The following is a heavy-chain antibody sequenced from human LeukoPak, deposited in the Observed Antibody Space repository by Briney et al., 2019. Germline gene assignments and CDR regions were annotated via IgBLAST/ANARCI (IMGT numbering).Heavy chain of an antibody. D-gene: IGHD3-16*01. V-gene: IGHV1-69*13. J-gene: IGHJ4*02. CDR1: GGTFSSYA. CDR2: IIPIFGTA. Sequence: ASVKVSCKASGGTFSSYAISWVRQAPGQGLEWMGGIIPIFGTANYAQRFQGRVTITADESTSTAYMELSSLRSEDTAVYYCAREKSLYHYATFDYWGQGTLVTVSS. CDR3: AREKSLYHYATFDY.